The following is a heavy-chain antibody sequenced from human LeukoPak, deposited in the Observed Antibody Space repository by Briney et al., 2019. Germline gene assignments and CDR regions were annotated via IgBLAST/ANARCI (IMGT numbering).Heavy chain of an antibody. D-gene: IGHD5-18*01. CDR2: IKQDGSEK. CDR3: ARDIRPWEATAMVDY. J-gene: IGHJ4*02. CDR1: GFTFSSYW. Sequence: GGSLRLSCAASGFTFSSYWMSWVRQAPGKGLEWVANIKQDGSEKYHVDSVKGRFTISRDNAKNSLYLQMNSLRAEDTAVYYCARDIRPWEATAMVDYWGQGTLVTVSS. V-gene: IGHV3-7*01.